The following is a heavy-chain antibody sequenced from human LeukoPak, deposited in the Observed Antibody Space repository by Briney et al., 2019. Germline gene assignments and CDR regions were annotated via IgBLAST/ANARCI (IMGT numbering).Heavy chain of an antibody. V-gene: IGHV4-4*07. D-gene: IGHD4-17*01. CDR1: GGPINSYY. CDR3: ATDYGDLDFDS. CDR2: IYTRGGT. Sequence: SETLSLTCTVSGGPINSYYWSWIRQPAGKGLEWIGRIYTRGGTNYNPSLKSRVTISVDKSKNRFSLKLRSVTAADTAVYYCATDYGDLDFDSWGQGTLVTVSS. J-gene: IGHJ4*02.